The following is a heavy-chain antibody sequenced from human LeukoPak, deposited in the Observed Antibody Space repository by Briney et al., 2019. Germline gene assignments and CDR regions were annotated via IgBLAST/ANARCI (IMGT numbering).Heavy chain of an antibody. J-gene: IGHJ4*02. D-gene: IGHD3-22*01. Sequence: GGSLRLSCAASGFTFRSYAVNWVRRVPGKGLEWVSAISGSGNNTYYADSVKGRFTISRDNSKNTLYLQMNSLRAEDTALYYCASLQAYYYDRTTYVFDYWGQGTLVTVSS. CDR1: GFTFRSYA. CDR3: ASLQAYYYDRTTYVFDY. V-gene: IGHV3-23*01. CDR2: ISGSGNNT.